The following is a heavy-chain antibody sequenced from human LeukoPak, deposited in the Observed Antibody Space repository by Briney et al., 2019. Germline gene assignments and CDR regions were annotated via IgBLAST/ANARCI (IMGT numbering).Heavy chain of an antibody. J-gene: IGHJ4*02. CDR1: GDSVSSNSAA. CDR2: TYYRSKWFN. CDR3: ARDFEIGSSFSYFDY. Sequence: RSQTLSLTCAISGDSVSSNSAAWNWIRQSPSRGLEWLGRTYYRSKWFNDYAVSVKSRINIKPDTSKNQFSLQLNSVTPEYTTVYYCARDFEIGSSFSYFDYWGQGTLVTVSS. D-gene: IGHD3-9*01. V-gene: IGHV6-1*01.